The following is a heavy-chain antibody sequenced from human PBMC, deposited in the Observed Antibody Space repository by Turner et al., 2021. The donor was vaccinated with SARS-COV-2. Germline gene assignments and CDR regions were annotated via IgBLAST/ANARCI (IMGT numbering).Heavy chain of an antibody. V-gene: IGHV3-13*05. CDR1: GLTFSSYD. J-gene: IGHJ3*02. Sequence: EVQLVESGGGLVQPGGSLRLSCAASGLTFSSYDMHWVRPATGKGLEWVSGSGTAGDPYYPGSVKGRFTISRENAKNSLYLQMNSLRAGDTAVYYCARGRGYCSSTSCYTNDALDIWGQGTMVTISS. CDR3: ARGRGYCSSTSCYTNDALDI. CDR2: SGTAGDP. D-gene: IGHD2-2*02.